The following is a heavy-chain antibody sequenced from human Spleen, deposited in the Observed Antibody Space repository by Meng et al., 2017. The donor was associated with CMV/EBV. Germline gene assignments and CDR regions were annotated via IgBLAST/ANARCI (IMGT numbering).Heavy chain of an antibody. CDR3: AKNMAV. CDR1: GGSVSSDSYY. CDR2: IYYTGVT. V-gene: IGHV4-61*03. Sequence: GSLRLSCTVSGGSVSSDSYYWHWIRQPPGKGLEWIGNIYYTGVTNYNPSLESRVTISVDTSKNHFSLKPRSVTAADTAVYYCAKNMAVWGQGTTVTVSS. J-gene: IGHJ6*02.